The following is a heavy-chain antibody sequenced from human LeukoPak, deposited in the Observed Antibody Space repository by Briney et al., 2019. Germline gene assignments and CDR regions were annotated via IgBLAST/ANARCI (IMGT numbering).Heavy chain of an antibody. CDR1: GFTFNSYG. V-gene: IGHV3-48*04. J-gene: IGHJ4*02. CDR3: ARDSSAWGRAGFDF. D-gene: IGHD3-16*01. CDR2: IASDGSAI. Sequence: GGSLRLSCAASGFTFNSYGMNWVRQAPGKGLEWLSYIASDGSAIYYADSVKGRFTISRDNAENSLCLQMNSLRAEDTAVYYCARDSSAWGRAGFDFWGQGTLVTVSS.